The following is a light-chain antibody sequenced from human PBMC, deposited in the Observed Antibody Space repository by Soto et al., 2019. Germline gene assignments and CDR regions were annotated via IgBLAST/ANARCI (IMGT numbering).Light chain of an antibody. J-gene: IGLJ1*01. CDR2: EVS. CDR1: SSDVGGYNY. V-gene: IGLV2-14*01. CDR3: SSYTSSSTGV. Sequence: QSALTQPASVSGSPGQSITISCTGTSSDVGGYNYVSWHQQHPGKAPKLMIYEVSNRPSGVSNRFSGSKSGNTASLTISGLQAEDEADYYCSSYTSSSTGVFGTGTKLTVL.